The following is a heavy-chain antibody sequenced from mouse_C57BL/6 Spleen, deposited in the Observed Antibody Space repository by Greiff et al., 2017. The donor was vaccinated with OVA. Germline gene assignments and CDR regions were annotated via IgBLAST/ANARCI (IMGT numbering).Heavy chain of an antibody. V-gene: IGHV1-64*01. Sequence: QVQLQQPGAELVKPGASVKLSCKASGYTFTSYWMHWVKQRPGQGLEWIGMIHPNSGSTNYNEKFKSKATLTVDKSSSTAYMELRSLTSEDSAVYYCARWDYDPDYYAMDYWGQGTSVTVSS. CDR3: ARWDYDPDYYAMDY. CDR1: GYTFTSYW. D-gene: IGHD2-4*01. CDR2: IHPNSGST. J-gene: IGHJ4*01.